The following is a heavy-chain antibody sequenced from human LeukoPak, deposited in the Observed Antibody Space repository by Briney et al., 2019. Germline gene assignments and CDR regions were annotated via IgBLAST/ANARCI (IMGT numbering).Heavy chain of an antibody. V-gene: IGHV1-18*01. J-gene: IGHJ4*02. D-gene: IGHD3-22*01. Sequence: GASLKVSCTASGYTFTSVVVTWGGRAPGPGVGCLGWISAYKANTTPAQKMQGRVTMTADTATTTAYMELRSLRYDDTAVYYCARGLYYYDSSGPASPDYGGQGTLVTVSS. CDR3: ARGLYYYDSSGPASPDY. CDR1: GYTFTSVV. CDR2: ISAYKANT.